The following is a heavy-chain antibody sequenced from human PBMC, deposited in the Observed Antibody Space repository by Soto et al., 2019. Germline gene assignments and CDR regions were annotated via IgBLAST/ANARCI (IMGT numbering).Heavy chain of an antibody. CDR3: ARVSPHYYYYMDV. V-gene: IGHV4-34*01. J-gene: IGHJ6*03. Sequence: KQSQTLSLTCAVYGGSFSGYYWSWIRQPPGKGLEWIGEINHSGSTNYNPSLKSRVTISVDTSKNQFSLKLSSVTAADTAVYYCARVSPHYYYYMDVWGKGTTVTVSS. CDR1: GGSFSGYY. D-gene: IGHD2-21*01. CDR2: INHSGST.